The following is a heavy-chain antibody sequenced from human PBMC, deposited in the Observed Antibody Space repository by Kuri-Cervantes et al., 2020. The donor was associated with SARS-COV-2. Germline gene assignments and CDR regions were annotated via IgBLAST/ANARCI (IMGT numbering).Heavy chain of an antibody. Sequence: GESLRLYCAASGSTFSSYWMSWVPQAPGKGLEWVANIKQDGSEKYYVDSVKGRITISRDNAKNSLYLQMNSLRAEDTAVYYCARLRGGGRAAAGLDYWGQETLVTVSS. CDR2: IKQDGSEK. D-gene: IGHD6-13*01. V-gene: IGHV3-7*01. CDR3: ARLRGGGRAAAGLDY. CDR1: GSTFSSYW. J-gene: IGHJ4*02.